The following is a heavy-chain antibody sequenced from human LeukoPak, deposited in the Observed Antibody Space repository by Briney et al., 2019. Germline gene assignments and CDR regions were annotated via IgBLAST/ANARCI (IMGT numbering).Heavy chain of an antibody. CDR2: INWNGGST. CDR3: ARDLGGWFDY. V-gene: IGHV3-20*04. J-gene: IGHJ5*01. Sequence: GGTLRLSCAASGFTFSSYGMSWVRQAPGKGLEWVSGINWNGGSTGYADSVKGRFTISRDNAKNSLYLQMNSLRAEDTALYYCARDLGGWFDYWGQGTLVTVSS. D-gene: IGHD2-15*01. CDR1: GFTFSSYG.